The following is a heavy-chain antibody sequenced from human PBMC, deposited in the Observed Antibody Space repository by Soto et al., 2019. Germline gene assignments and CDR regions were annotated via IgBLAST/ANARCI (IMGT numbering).Heavy chain of an antibody. CDR1: GFTFSSYV. J-gene: IGHJ4*02. CDR2: ISGSGGST. CDR3: ATSYYGPGRGYFDY. V-gene: IGHV3-23*01. Sequence: EVQLLESGGGLVQPGGSLRLSCAASGFTFSSYVMSWVRQAPGKGLEWVSAISGSGGSTYYADSVKGRFTISRDNSKNTLYLQMDSLRAEGTAVYYCATSYYGPGRGYFDYWGQGSLVTVSS. D-gene: IGHD3-10*01.